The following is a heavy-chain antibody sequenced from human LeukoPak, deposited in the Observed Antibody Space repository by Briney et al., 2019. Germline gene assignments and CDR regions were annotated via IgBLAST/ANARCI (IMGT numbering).Heavy chain of an antibody. J-gene: IGHJ6*04. CDR2: IYWDDDK. CDR3: AHSGSDYYYFGMDV. Sequence: SGPTLVKPTQTLTLTCTFSGFSLNTSGVGVGWIHQPPGKALEWLALIYWDDDKRYSPSLKSRLTITKDTSKNQVVLTMTNMDPVDTATYFCAHSGSDYYYFGMDVWGKGTTVTVSS. V-gene: IGHV2-5*02. CDR1: GFSLNTSGVG. D-gene: IGHD6-19*01.